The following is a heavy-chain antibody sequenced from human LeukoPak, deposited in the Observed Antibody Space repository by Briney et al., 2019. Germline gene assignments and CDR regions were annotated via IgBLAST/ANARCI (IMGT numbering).Heavy chain of an antibody. CDR3: ARVSGRIAAAASRTPPDY. Sequence: SETLSLTCAVYGGSFSGHYWSWIRQPPGKRLEWIGEINHSGSTNYNPSLKSRVTISVDTSKNQFSLKLSSVTAADTAVYYCARVSGRIAAAASRTPPDYWGQGTLVTVSS. D-gene: IGHD6-13*01. J-gene: IGHJ4*02. CDR1: GGSFSGHY. CDR2: INHSGST. V-gene: IGHV4-34*01.